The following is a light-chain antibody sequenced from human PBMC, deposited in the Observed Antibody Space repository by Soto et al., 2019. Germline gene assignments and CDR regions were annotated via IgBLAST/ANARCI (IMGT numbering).Light chain of an antibody. CDR2: DAS. Sequence: DRGTRTCRASQNIRNWLAWYQQKPGKAHPPLIYDASSLKSGVPARFRGSGSETDFTLTITSLQPEDFAVYYCQQRSNWPPETCGQGTKGDLK. CDR1: QNIRNW. V-gene: IGKV1-5*01. J-gene: IGKJ1*01. CDR3: QQRSNWPPET.